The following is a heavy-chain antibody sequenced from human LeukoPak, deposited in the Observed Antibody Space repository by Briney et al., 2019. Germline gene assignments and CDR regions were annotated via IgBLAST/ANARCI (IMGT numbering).Heavy chain of an antibody. D-gene: IGHD3-3*01. Sequence: ASVKVSCKASGGTFSSYAISWVRQAPGQGLEWMGGIIPIFGTANYAQKFQGRVTITADESTSTAYMELSSLRSEDTAVYYCATRSGYFGVVIHFDYWGQGTLVTVSS. CDR3: ATRSGYFGVVIHFDY. V-gene: IGHV1-69*13. CDR1: GGTFSSYA. J-gene: IGHJ4*02. CDR2: IIPIFGTA.